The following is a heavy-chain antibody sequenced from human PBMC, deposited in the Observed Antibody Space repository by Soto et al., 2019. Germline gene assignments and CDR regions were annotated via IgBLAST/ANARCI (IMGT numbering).Heavy chain of an antibody. Sequence: SLSLTCSVYCGSISSGGYSCSVIRETPGNRLEWIGYIYHSGSTYYNPSLKSRATISVDRSKNQFSLKLSSVNAADTAVYYCARAGGTIFGVPPIDLNWFDPWGQGTMVTAPQ. V-gene: IGHV4-30-2*01. CDR3: ARAGGTIFGVPPIDLNWFDP. CDR2: IYHSGST. J-gene: IGHJ5*02. CDR1: CGSISSGGYS. D-gene: IGHD3-3*01.